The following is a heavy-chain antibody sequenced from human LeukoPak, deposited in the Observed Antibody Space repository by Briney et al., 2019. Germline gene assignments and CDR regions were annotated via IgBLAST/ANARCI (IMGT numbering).Heavy chain of an antibody. CDR3: ARGPSGSSSWVRFDY. CDR2: ISSSDTYI. V-gene: IGHV3-21*01. Sequence: AGGSLRLSCAASGFTFSSYSMNWVRQAPGKGLEWVSSISSSDTYIYHADSVKGRFTISRDNAKNSLYLQMNSLRVEDTAVYYCARGPSGSSSWVRFDYWGQGTLVTVSS. CDR1: GFTFSSYS. D-gene: IGHD6-13*01. J-gene: IGHJ4*02.